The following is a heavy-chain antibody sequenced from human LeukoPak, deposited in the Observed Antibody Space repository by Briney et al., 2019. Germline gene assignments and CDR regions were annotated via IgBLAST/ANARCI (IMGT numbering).Heavy chain of an antibody. J-gene: IGHJ4*02. CDR3: ARGAEYYAIWRGYAGYSDY. CDR1: GGSISSYY. D-gene: IGHD3-3*01. Sequence: SETLSLTCTVSGGSISSYYWSWIRQPPGKGLEWIGYIYYSGSTNYNPSLKSRVTISLDRSKKKFSLKLTSVTAADTAVYFCARGAEYYAIWRGYAGYSDYWGQGISVTVSS. V-gene: IGHV4-59*08. CDR2: IYYSGST.